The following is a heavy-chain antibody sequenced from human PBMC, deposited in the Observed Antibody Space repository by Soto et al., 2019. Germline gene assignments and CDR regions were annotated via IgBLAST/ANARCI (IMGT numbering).Heavy chain of an antibody. J-gene: IGHJ6*02. V-gene: IGHV4-31*02. CDR1: GGSISSGAYY. D-gene: IGHD3-10*01. Sequence: SETLSLTCTVSGGSISSGAYYWSWIRQHPGKSLEWIGYIYYSGSTYYNPSLKSRVTISVDTSKNQFSLKLSSVTVADTAVYYCARDPITMVRGTAGYYGMDVWGQGTTVSVSS. CDR3: ARDPITMVRGTAGYYGMDV. CDR2: IYYSGST.